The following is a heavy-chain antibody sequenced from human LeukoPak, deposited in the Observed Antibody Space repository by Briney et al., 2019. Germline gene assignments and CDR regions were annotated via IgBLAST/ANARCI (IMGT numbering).Heavy chain of an antibody. J-gene: IGHJ4*02. Sequence: GGSLRLSCAASGFTFSNSWMDWVRQAPGKGLEWVAAIKEDGSEKYYVDSVKGRFTISRDNAKNSLYLQLNSLRSEDTAVYYCAKNRGYASFDYWGQGTLVTASS. V-gene: IGHV3-7*01. CDR2: IKEDGSEK. CDR1: GFTFSNSW. D-gene: IGHD2-15*01. CDR3: AKNRGYASFDY.